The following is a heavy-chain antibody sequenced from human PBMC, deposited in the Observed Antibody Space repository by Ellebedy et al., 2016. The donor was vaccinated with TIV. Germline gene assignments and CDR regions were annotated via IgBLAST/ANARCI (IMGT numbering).Heavy chain of an antibody. Sequence: PGGSLRLSCAASGFSTSGMHWVRQAPGTGLEWVAFIRSDGSNKYYADSGKGRFTISRDTSKNTLELQMNGLRAEDTALYYCVKGAYPVPTVMAVWGQGTMVIVSS. D-gene: IGHD3-16*01. V-gene: IGHV3-30*02. CDR3: VKGAYPVPTVMAV. CDR1: GFSTSG. CDR2: IRSDGSNK. J-gene: IGHJ6*02.